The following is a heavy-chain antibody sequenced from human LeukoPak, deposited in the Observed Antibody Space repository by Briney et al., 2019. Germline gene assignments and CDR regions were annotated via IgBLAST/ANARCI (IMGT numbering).Heavy chain of an antibody. J-gene: IGHJ6*03. V-gene: IGHV1-2*02. CDR2: INPNSGGT. CDR1: GYTLTGYY. Sequence: GASVKVSCKASGYTLTGYYMHWVRQAPGQGLEWMGWINPNSGGTNYAQKFQGRVTMTRDTSISTAYMELSRLRSDDTAVYYCARDGGYSYGWYYMDVWGKGTTVTISS. CDR3: ARDGGYSYGWYYMDV. D-gene: IGHD5-18*01.